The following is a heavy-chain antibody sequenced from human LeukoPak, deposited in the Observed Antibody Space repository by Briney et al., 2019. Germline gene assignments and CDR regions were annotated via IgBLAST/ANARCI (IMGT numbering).Heavy chain of an antibody. CDR2: INPNSGGT. D-gene: IGHD2-15*01. Sequence: ASVKVSCKASGYTFTGYYMHWVRQAPGHGLEWMGWINPNSGGTNYAQKFQGRVTMTRDTSISTAYMELSRLRSDDTAVYYCARSMSRINNWFDPWGRGTLVTVSS. J-gene: IGHJ5*02. CDR3: ARSMSRINNWFDP. V-gene: IGHV1-2*02. CDR1: GYTFTGYY.